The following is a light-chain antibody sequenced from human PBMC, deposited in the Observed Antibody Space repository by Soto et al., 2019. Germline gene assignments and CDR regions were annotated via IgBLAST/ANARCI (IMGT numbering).Light chain of an antibody. V-gene: IGKV3-11*01. CDR1: QRINAY. Sequence: VLTQSPPTLSLTPGSRATLYCRSSQRINAYLAWYQQKPGQSPTLLICDASNRATGIPVRFSVSGSGTDFSLTVSCLEPEDFAVYFCQQCNNLPWTFGQGTKV. CDR2: DAS. J-gene: IGKJ1*01. CDR3: QQCNNLPWT.